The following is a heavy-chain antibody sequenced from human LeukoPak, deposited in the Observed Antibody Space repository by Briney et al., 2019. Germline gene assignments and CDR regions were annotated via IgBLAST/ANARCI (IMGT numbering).Heavy chain of an antibody. CDR3: AKDIFRYTGNFDY. CDR2: ISWNSGSI. V-gene: IGHV3-9*01. CDR1: GFTFDDYA. Sequence: PGRSLRLSCAASGFTFDDYAMHWVRHAPGKGLEWVSGISWNSGSIGYADSVKGRFTISRDNAKNSLYLQMNSLRAEDTALYYCAKDIFRYTGNFDYWGQGTLVTVSS. J-gene: IGHJ4*02. D-gene: IGHD1-20*01.